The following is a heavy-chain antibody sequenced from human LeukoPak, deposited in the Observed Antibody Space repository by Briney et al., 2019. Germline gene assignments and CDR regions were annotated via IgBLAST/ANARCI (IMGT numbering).Heavy chain of an antibody. CDR2: VYDNGDT. CDR3: ARLSDYDVDTSHYMDV. Sequence: SETLSLTCTVSGASISGYLWTWIRQPPGKGLEWIGYVYDNGDTNYHPSFTGRVSISVDVSKNQFSPKLTSVLAADTADYFCARLSDYDVDTSHYMDVWGKGTTVTVSS. D-gene: IGHD3-22*01. V-gene: IGHV4-59*01. CDR1: GASISGYL. J-gene: IGHJ6*03.